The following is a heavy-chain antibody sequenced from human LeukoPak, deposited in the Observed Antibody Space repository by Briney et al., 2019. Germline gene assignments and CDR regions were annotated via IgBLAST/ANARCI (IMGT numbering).Heavy chain of an antibody. J-gene: IGHJ4*02. CDR3: ARGPEDYFDY. Sequence: SETLSLTCTLSGDSISTYYWSWIRQPPGKGLEWIGYIYYSETTNYNPSLKSRVTISVDTSKNEASLKLSSVTAADTAVYYCARGPEDYFDYWGQGTLVTVSS. V-gene: IGHV4-59*08. CDR2: IYYSETT. CDR1: GDSISTYY.